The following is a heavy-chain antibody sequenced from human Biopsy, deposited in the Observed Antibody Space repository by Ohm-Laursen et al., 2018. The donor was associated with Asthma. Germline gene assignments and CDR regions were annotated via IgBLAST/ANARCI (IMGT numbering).Heavy chain of an antibody. CDR1: GFSFSNFA. CDR3: AKATLGDIGKDY. V-gene: IGHV3-30*18. D-gene: IGHD2-21*01. Sequence: SSLRLSCAASGFSFSNFAIHWVRQAPGEGLEWVGVISKDASTQDYADSVKGRFTISRDNAKNSLYLQMNSLRVEDTALYYCAKATLGDIGKDYWGQGTLVTVSS. CDR2: ISKDASTQ. J-gene: IGHJ4*02.